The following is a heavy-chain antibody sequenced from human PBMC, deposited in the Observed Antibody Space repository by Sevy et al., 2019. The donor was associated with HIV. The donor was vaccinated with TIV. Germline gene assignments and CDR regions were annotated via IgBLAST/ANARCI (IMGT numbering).Heavy chain of an antibody. J-gene: IGHJ4*02. CDR2: ISYDGSNK. Sequence: GGSLRLSCAASGFTFSSYGMHWVRQAPGKGLEWVAVISYDGSNKYYADSVKGRFTISRDNSKNTLYLQMNSLRAEDTAVYYCARDHGAAVGGVIVPDYWGQGTLVTVSS. CDR3: ARDHGAAVGGVIVPDY. V-gene: IGHV3-30*03. CDR1: GFTFSSYG. D-gene: IGHD3-16*02.